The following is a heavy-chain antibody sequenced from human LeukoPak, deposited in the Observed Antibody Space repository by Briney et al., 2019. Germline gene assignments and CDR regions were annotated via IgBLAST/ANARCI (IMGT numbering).Heavy chain of an antibody. V-gene: IGHV4-39*07. CDR2: IYYSGST. D-gene: IGHD5-24*01. J-gene: IGHJ4*02. CDR1: GGSISSSSYY. CDR3: AGGAEEMATIHGLDY. Sequence: PSETLSLTCTVSGGSISSSSYYWGWIRQPPGQGLEWIGTIYYSGSTYYNPSLKSRVTISVDTSKNQFSLKLSSVTAADTAVYYCAGGAEEMATIHGLDYWGQGTLVTVSS.